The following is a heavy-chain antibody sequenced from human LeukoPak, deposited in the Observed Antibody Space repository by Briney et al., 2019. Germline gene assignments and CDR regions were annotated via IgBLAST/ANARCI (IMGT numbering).Heavy chain of an antibody. CDR3: ARDHSSGWYSDYFDY. CDR1: GFTFSSYS. CDR2: IWYDGSNK. V-gene: IGHV3-33*01. Sequence: GRSLRLSCAASGFTFSSYSMHWVRQAPGKGLEWVAVIWYDGSNKYYADSVKGRFTISRDNSKNTLYLQMNSLRAEDTAVYYCARDHSSGWYSDYFDYWGQGTLVTVSS. J-gene: IGHJ4*02. D-gene: IGHD6-19*01.